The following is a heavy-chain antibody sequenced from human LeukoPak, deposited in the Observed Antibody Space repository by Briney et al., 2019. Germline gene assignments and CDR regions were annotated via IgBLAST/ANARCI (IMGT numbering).Heavy chain of an antibody. CDR2: MNPNSGNT. CDR3: ARGIDLRGDTDFDY. Sequence: ASVKVSCKASGYTFISYDINWVRQATGQGLEWMGWMNPNSGNTGYAQKFQGRVTMTRNTSISTAYMELSSLRSEDTAVYYCARGIDLRGDTDFDYWGQGTLVTVSS. J-gene: IGHJ4*02. D-gene: IGHD3-10*01. CDR1: GYTFISYD. V-gene: IGHV1-8*01.